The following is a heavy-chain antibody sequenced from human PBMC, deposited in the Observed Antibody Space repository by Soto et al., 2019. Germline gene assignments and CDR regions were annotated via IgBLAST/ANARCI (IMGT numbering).Heavy chain of an antibody. V-gene: IGHV1-69*08. D-gene: IGHD2-21*02. Sequence: QVQLVQSGAEVKKPGSSVKVSCKASGGTFSSYTISWVRQAPGQGLEWMGRIIPILGIANYAQKFQGRVTITADKSXXTAYMELSSLRSEDTAVYYCARDLAYCGGDCYPDYWGQGTLVTVSS. CDR2: IIPILGIA. CDR3: ARDLAYCGGDCYPDY. J-gene: IGHJ4*02. CDR1: GGTFSSYT.